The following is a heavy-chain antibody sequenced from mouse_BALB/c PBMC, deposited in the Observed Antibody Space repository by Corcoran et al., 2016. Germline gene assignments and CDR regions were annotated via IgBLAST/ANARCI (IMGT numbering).Heavy chain of an antibody. CDR1: GYTFTNYG. V-gene: IGHV9-1*02. Sequence: QIQLVQSGPELKKPGETVKISCKASGYTFTNYGMNWVKQAPGKGLKWMGWINTYTGEPTYADDFKGRFAFSLETSASTAYLQINNLKNEDMATYFCARPYYYAMDYWGQGTSVTVSS. CDR2: INTYTGEP. J-gene: IGHJ4*01. CDR3: ARPYYYAMDY.